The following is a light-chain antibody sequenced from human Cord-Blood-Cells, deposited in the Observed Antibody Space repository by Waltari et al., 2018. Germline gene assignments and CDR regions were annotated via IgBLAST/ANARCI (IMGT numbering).Light chain of an antibody. CDR2: DVS. CDR3: SSYTSSSTWV. J-gene: IGLJ3*02. CDR1: SSDVGGYNS. V-gene: IGLV2-14*03. Sequence: QSALTQPASVSGSPGQSITISCTGTSSDVGGYNSVSWDQQHPGKAPKLMIYDVSNRPSGVSNRFSGSKSGNTASLTISGLQAEDEADYYCSSYTSSSTWVFGGGTKLTVL.